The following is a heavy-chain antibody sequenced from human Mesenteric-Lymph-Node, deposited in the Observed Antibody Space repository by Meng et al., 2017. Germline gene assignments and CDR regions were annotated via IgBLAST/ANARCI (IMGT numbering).Heavy chain of an antibody. D-gene: IGHD3-10*01. CDR3: ARGGATPMIIKY. V-gene: IGHV4-34*02. CDR1: GGSLSGYY. Sequence: QVQLKQWGAEVLKPSETLSLTCAVYGGSLSGYYCSWSRQPPGRRLEWMGEVYHNGVTKYSPSLRSRVVISIDTSKNQFSLNLRSASAADTAMYYCARGGATPMIIKYWGPGTLVTVSS. J-gene: IGHJ4*02. CDR2: VYHNGVT.